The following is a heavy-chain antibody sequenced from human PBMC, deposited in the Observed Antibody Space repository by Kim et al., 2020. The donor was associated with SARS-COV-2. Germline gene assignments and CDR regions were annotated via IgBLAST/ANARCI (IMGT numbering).Heavy chain of an antibody. Sequence: NYTPSRKSRVTRSVDTSKNQCSLKLSSVSAADTAVYYCATTTGGATEFDYWGQGTLVTVSS. J-gene: IGHJ4*02. CDR3: ATTTGGATEFDY. D-gene: IGHD1-26*01. V-gene: IGHV4-34*01.